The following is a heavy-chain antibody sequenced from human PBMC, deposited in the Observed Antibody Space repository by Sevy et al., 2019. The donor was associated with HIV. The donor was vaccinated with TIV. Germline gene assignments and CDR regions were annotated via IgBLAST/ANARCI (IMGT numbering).Heavy chain of an antibody. CDR2: IYYSGST. J-gene: IGHJ4*02. D-gene: IGHD3-22*01. V-gene: IGHV4-59*11. Sequence: SETLSLTCTVSGASISSHYWSWIRQPPGKGLEWIGYIYYSGSTNYNPSLKSRVTMSVDTSKNQFSLKLRSVTAADTAMYYCARALRPYSFDTSTYFYYWGQGTLVTVSS. CDR3: ARALRPYSFDTSTYFYY. CDR1: GASISSHY.